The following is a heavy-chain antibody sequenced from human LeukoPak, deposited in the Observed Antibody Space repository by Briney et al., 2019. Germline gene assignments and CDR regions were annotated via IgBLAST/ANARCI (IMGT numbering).Heavy chain of an antibody. CDR1: GFTFSSYW. D-gene: IGHD6-19*01. J-gene: IGHJ6*02. CDR2: IKQDGSEK. V-gene: IGHV3-7*01. CDR3: ARVDSGWYIYYYYYGMDV. Sequence: GGSLRLSCAASGFTFSSYWMSWVRQAPGKGLEWVANIKQDGSEKYCVDSVKGRFTISRDNAKNSLYLQMNSLRAEDTAVYYCARVDSGWYIYYYYYGMDVWGQGTTVTVSS.